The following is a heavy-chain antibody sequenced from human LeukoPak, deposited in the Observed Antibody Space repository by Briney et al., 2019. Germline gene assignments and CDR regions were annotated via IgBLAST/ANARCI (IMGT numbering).Heavy chain of an antibody. CDR2: IGSSYTYM. J-gene: IGHJ4*02. V-gene: IGHV3-21*01. CDR1: GFTFSSYS. CDR3: ARGMATTHFD. Sequence: GGSLRLSCAASGFTFSSYSMNWVRQAPGKGLEWVSSIGSSYTYMYYADSVKGRFTISRDNAKNTLYLQMNSLRAEDTAVYYCARGMATTHFDWGQGTLVTVSS. D-gene: IGHD5-24*01.